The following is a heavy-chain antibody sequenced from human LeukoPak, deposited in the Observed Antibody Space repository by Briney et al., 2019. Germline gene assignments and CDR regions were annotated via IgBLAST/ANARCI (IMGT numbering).Heavy chain of an antibody. CDR1: GYTFTSYD. V-gene: IGHV1-3*03. J-gene: IGHJ4*02. Sequence: GASVKVSCKASGYTFTSYDINWVRQATGQGLEWMGWINAGNGNTKYSQEFQGRVAITRDTSASTAYMELSSLRSEDMAVYYCARFGQYYYGSGSSPRAFFDYWGQGTLVTVSS. D-gene: IGHD3-10*01. CDR3: ARFGQYYYGSGSSPRAFFDY. CDR2: INAGNGNT.